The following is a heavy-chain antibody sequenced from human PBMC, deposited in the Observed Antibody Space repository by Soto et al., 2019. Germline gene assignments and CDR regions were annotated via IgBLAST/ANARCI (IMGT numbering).Heavy chain of an antibody. J-gene: IGHJ4*02. D-gene: IGHD1-26*01. CDR3: AKERLVRGADY. CDR2: ISGGGGNT. CDR1: GFTFSNYA. Sequence: EVQLLESGGGLVQPGGSLRLSCAASGFTFSNYAMSWVRQTPGKGLEWVSTISGGGGNTYYPDSVKGRFTISRDNSKDTVYLHMNSLRAEDTALYYCAKERLVRGADYWGQGALVTVTS. V-gene: IGHV3-23*01.